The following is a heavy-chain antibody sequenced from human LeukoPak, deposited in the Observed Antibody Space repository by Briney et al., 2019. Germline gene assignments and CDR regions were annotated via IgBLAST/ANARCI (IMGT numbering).Heavy chain of an antibody. CDR3: ARIGDGSPDAFDI. J-gene: IGHJ3*02. V-gene: IGHV4-34*01. Sequence: SETLSLTCAVYGGSFCVYYWSWIRQPPGKGLEWIGEINHSGSTNYNPSLKSRVTISVDTSKNQFSLKLSSVTAADTAVYYCARIGDGSPDAFDIWGQGTMVTVSS. D-gene: IGHD5-24*01. CDR2: INHSGST. CDR1: GGSFCVYY.